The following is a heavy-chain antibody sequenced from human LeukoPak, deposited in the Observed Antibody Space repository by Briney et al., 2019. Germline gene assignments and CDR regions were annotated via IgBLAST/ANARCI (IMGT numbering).Heavy chain of an antibody. CDR1: GGSISSYY. J-gene: IGHJ4*02. CDR2: IYYSGST. Sequence: SETLSLTCTVSGGSISSYYWSWIRQPPGKGLEWIGYIYYSGSTSYNPSLKSRVTISVHTSNIQFSLKLSSVTAADTAVYYCASIVVVPAANSFFDYWGQGTLVTVSS. V-gene: IGHV4-59*08. D-gene: IGHD2-2*01. CDR3: ASIVVVPAANSFFDY.